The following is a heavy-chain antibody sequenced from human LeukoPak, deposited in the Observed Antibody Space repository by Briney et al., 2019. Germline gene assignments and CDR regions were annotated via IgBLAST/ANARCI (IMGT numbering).Heavy chain of an antibody. Sequence: SETLSLTCTVSGGSISSYYWSWIRQPPGKGLEWIGYIYYSGSTNYNPSLKSRVTISVDTSKNQFSLKLSSVTAADTAVYYCARRSGSYHWFDPCGQGTLVTVSS. CDR3: ARRSGSYHWFDP. CDR1: GGSISSYY. J-gene: IGHJ5*02. V-gene: IGHV4-59*01. D-gene: IGHD3-10*01. CDR2: IYYSGST.